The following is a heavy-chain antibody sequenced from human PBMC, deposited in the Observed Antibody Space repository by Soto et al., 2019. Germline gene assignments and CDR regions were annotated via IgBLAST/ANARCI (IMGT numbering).Heavy chain of an antibody. CDR1: DHSMTNNSFY. CDR3: SRHPGSGFYYELPYFDY. Sequence: SQTLSVTCIVSDHSMTNNSFYCILIREPPERGLECIGSIYFRGRTYYNPSLKSRVTISVDTSKNQFSLKLSSVPAADTAVYYCSRHPGSGFYYELPYFDYWGQGTPVTVSS. V-gene: IGHV4-39*01. J-gene: IGHJ4*02. CDR2: IYFRGRT. D-gene: IGHD3-22*01.